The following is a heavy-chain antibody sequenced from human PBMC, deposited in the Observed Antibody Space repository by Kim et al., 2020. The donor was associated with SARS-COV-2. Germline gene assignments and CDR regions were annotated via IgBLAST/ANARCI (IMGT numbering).Heavy chain of an antibody. Sequence: GGSLRLSCAASGFTFSNAWMSWVRQAPGKGLEWVGRITSKTDGGTTDYAAPVKGRFTISRDDSKNTLYLQVNSLKTEDTAVYYCTTGGVRSDIVVVPAAGAYYYDYGMDVWGQGTTVTVSS. CDR2: ITSKTDGGTT. J-gene: IGHJ6*02. CDR1: GFTFSNAW. V-gene: IGHV3-15*01. CDR3: TTGGVRSDIVVVPAAGAYYYDYGMDV. D-gene: IGHD2-2*01.